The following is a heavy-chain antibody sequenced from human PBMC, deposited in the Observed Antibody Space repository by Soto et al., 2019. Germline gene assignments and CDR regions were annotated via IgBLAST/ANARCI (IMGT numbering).Heavy chain of an antibody. CDR3: ARDRAVYGRNYYGMDV. Sequence: SVKVSCKASGGTFSSYAISWVRQAPGQGLEWMGGIIPIFGTANYAQKFQGRVTITADESTSTAYMELSSLRSKDTAVYYCARDRAVYGRNYYGMDVWGQGTTVTVSS. D-gene: IGHD2-15*01. V-gene: IGHV1-69*13. J-gene: IGHJ6*02. CDR2: IIPIFGTA. CDR1: GGTFSSYA.